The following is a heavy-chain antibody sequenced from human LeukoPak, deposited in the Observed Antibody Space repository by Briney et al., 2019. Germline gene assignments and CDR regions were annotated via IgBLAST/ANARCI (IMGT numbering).Heavy chain of an antibody. CDR1: GFTFSNYA. V-gene: IGHV3-23*01. Sequence: GGSLRLSCAVSGFTFSNYAMSWVRQAPGKGLEWVSAISGSGGSTYYADSVRGRFTISRDNSKNTLYLQMNSLGAEDTAVYYCAKDLGYCSSTSCLYYFDYWGQGTLVTVSS. CDR3: AKDLGYCSSTSCLYYFDY. J-gene: IGHJ4*02. CDR2: ISGSGGST. D-gene: IGHD2-2*01.